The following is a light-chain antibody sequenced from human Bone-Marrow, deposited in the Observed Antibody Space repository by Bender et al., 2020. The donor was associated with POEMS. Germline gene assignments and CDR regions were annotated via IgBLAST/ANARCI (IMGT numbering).Light chain of an antibody. J-gene: IGLJ3*02. Sequence: QSALTQPPSASGSPGQSVTIFCTGTSSDVGGYNYVSWFQQHPGKAPKLIIYEVSKRPSGVPDRFSGSKAGNTASLTVSGLQAGDEADYYCSSYTGSDNYVFGGGTKLTVL. CDR2: EVS. CDR1: SSDVGGYNY. V-gene: IGLV2-8*01. CDR3: SSYTGSDNYV.